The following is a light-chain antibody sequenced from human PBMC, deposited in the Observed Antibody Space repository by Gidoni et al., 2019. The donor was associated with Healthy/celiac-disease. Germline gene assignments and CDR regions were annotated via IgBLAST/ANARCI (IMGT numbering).Light chain of an antibody. CDR1: QSVSSY. J-gene: IGKJ1*01. CDR3: QQRSNWPRT. V-gene: IGKV3-11*01. CDR2: DAS. Sequence: ELVFTQSPATLSLSPGERATLSCRASQSVSSYVAWYQQKPGQAPRLLIYDASNRATGLPARFSGSGSGTDFTLTISSLEPEDFAVYYCQQRSNWPRTFGQGTKVEIK.